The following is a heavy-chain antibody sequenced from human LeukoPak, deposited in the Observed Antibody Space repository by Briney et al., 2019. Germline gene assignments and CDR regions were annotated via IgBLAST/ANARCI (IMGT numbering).Heavy chain of an antibody. V-gene: IGHV4-59*01. CDR2: IYYSGST. Sequence: SSETLSLTCTVSGGSISSYYWSWIRQPPGKGLEWIGYIYYSGSTNYNPSLKSRVTISVDTSKNQFSLKLSSVTAADTAVYYCARDAPFVVDAFDIWGQGTMVIVSS. J-gene: IGHJ3*02. CDR3: ARDAPFVVDAFDI. CDR1: GGSISSYY.